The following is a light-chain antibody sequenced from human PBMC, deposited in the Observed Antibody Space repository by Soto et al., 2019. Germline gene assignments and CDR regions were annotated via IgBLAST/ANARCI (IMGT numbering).Light chain of an antibody. V-gene: IGLV8-61*01. Sequence: QAVVTQEPSFSVSPGGTVTLTCGLSSGSVFTNSYPSWYQQTPGQAPRTLIYSTNTRSSGVPDRFSGSILGNKAALTITGAQADDESDYYCVLFMGSGLWVFGGGTKLTVL. J-gene: IGLJ3*02. CDR1: SGSVFTNSY. CDR2: STN. CDR3: VLFMGSGLWV.